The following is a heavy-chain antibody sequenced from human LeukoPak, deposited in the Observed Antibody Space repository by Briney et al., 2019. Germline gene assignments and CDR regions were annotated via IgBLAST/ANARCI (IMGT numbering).Heavy chain of an antibody. CDR3: ARGHYDVLAASYKWTPDY. CDR2: ITSGGDYI. D-gene: IGHD3-9*01. Sequence: GGSLRLSCAASGFTFNTFNMNGVRQAPGKGLEWVSSITSGGDYIYYADPVKGRFTTSRDNAKNSLSLQLNSLRVEDTAVYYCARGHYDVLAASYKWTPDYWGQGTLVTVSS. V-gene: IGHV3-21*01. J-gene: IGHJ4*02. CDR1: GFTFNTFN.